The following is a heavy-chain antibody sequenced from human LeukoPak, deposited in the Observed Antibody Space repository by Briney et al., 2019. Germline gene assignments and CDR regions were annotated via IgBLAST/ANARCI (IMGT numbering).Heavy chain of an antibody. CDR2: ISGSGGST. CDR1: GFTFSSYA. J-gene: IGHJ4*02. V-gene: IGHV3-23*01. CDR3: AKLDAGIRGFSYFDY. D-gene: IGHD3-10*01. Sequence: GGSLRLSCAASGFTFSSYAMSWVRQAPGKGLEWVSAISGSGGSTYYADSVKGRFTISRDNSKNTLYLQMNSLRAEDTAVYYCAKLDAGIRGFSYFDYWGQGTLVTVSS.